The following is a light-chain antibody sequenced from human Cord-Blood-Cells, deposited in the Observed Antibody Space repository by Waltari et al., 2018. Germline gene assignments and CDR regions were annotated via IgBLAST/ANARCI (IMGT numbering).Light chain of an antibody. Sequence: QSALTQPASVSGSPGQSLPISCTGTSSDVGGYNYVSWYQQHPGKAPKLMIYDVSNRPSGVSNCFSGSKSGNTASLTISGLQAEDEADYYCSSYTSSSTLVVFGGGTKLTVL. CDR1: SSDVGGYNY. V-gene: IGLV2-14*01. CDR2: DVS. CDR3: SSYTSSSTLVV. J-gene: IGLJ2*01.